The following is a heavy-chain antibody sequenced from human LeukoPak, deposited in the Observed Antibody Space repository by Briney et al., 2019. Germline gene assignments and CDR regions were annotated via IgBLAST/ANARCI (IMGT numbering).Heavy chain of an antibody. V-gene: IGHV4-59*01. D-gene: IGHD4-17*01. CDR3: ARALEDYGDCDAFDI. CDR1: GGSISNYY. CDR2: IYYSGST. Sequence: SETLSLTCTVSGGSISNYYWSWIRQPPGKGLEWIGYIYYSGSTNYNPSLKSRVTISVDTSKNQFSLKLSSVTAADTAVYYCARALEDYGDCDAFDIWGQGTMVTVSS. J-gene: IGHJ3*02.